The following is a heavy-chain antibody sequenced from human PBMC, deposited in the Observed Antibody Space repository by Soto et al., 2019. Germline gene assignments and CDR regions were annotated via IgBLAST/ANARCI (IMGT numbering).Heavy chain of an antibody. Sequence: EVQLVESGGGLVQPGGSLRLSCAAPGMTFSNLRMHWVRQAPGKGLVWVSLISSDGSNTDYADSVKGRFTISRDNAKGTLYLKMNSLRVEDTAVYYCTTLGGGRPHRDYWGQGPLVTVSS. CDR1: GMTFSNLR. V-gene: IGHV3-74*01. D-gene: IGHD3-16*01. CDR3: TTLGGGRPHRDY. J-gene: IGHJ4*02. CDR2: ISSDGSNT.